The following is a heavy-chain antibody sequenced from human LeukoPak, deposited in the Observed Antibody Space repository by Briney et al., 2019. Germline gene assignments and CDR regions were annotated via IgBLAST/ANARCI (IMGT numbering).Heavy chain of an antibody. D-gene: IGHD7-27*01. CDR2: IGNNGGGI. Sequence: QPGGSLRLSCAASRFTFSTYTMYWVRHPPGKRLEWVSIIGNNGGGIHYADSVRGRFTISRDNSKNAPYLQMNSLRVEDTAVYYCAIDPNWGTHSWGQGVLVTVSS. J-gene: IGHJ4*02. CDR3: AIDPNWGTHS. V-gene: IGHV3-23*01. CDR1: RFTFSTYT.